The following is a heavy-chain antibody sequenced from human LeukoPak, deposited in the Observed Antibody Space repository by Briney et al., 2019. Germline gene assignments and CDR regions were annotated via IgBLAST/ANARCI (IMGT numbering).Heavy chain of an antibody. Sequence: GRSLRLSCATSELTFSNYAMTWVRQAPGKGLEWVSTINNNGGSTYYADSVKGRFTISRDNSKSTLYLQVNSLRAEDTATYYCAKGHAGGVGTYWGPGTQVTVSS. CDR3: AKGHAGGVGTY. D-gene: IGHD1-1*01. CDR2: INNNGGST. J-gene: IGHJ4*02. CDR1: ELTFSNYA. V-gene: IGHV3-23*01.